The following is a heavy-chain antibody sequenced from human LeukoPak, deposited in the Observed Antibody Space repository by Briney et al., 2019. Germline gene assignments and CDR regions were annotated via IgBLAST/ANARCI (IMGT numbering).Heavy chain of an antibody. D-gene: IGHD3-22*01. CDR2: ISWNSGSI. CDR1: GFTFDDYA. J-gene: IGHJ4*02. V-gene: IGHV3-9*01. Sequence: GGSLRLCCAASGFTFDDYAMHWVRQAPGKGLEWVSGISWNSGSIGYADSVKGRFTIYRDNAKNSLYLQMNSLRAEDTALYYCAKGDSSGTSFDYWGQGTLVTVSS. CDR3: AKGDSSGTSFDY.